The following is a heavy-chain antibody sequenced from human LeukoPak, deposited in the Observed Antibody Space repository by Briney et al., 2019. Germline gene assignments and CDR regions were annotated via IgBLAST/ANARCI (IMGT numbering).Heavy chain of an antibody. D-gene: IGHD3-22*01. Sequence: GGSLRLSCAASGFTFSSYSMNWVRQAPGKGLEWVSGIRGSGGGTYYADSVKGRFTISRDNSKNTLYLQMNSLRVEDTAVYYCAKNAAYYYDSSAYPQVDVWGQGTTVTVSS. CDR2: IRGSGGGT. J-gene: IGHJ6*02. CDR1: GFTFSSYS. CDR3: AKNAAYYYDSSAYPQVDV. V-gene: IGHV3-23*01.